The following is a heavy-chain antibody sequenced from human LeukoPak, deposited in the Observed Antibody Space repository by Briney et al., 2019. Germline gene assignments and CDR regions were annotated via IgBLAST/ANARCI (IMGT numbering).Heavy chain of an antibody. V-gene: IGHV3-30*04. Sequence: GGSLRLSCAASGFTFSSYAMNWVRQAPGKGLEWVAVISYDGSNKYYADSVKGRFTISRDNSKNTLYLQMNSLRAEDTAVYYCAKDYGGNSDYFDYWGQGTLVTVSS. CDR2: ISYDGSNK. D-gene: IGHD4-23*01. CDR3: AKDYGGNSDYFDY. CDR1: GFTFSSYA. J-gene: IGHJ4*02.